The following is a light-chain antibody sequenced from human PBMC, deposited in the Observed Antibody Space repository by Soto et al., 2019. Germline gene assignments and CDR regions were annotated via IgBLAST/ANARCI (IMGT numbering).Light chain of an antibody. CDR1: QSISSW. Sequence: DIQMTQSPSTLSASVGDRVTITCRASQSISSWLAWYQQKPGKAPKLLIYDASSLESGVPSRFSGSGSGTEFTLTISSLQPDDFATYFCQQYNSYDMWSFGQGTKVDIK. CDR3: QQYNSYDMWS. J-gene: IGKJ1*01. CDR2: DAS. V-gene: IGKV1-5*01.